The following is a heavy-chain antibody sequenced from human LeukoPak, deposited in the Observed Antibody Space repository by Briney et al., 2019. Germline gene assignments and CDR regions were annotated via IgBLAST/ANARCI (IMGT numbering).Heavy chain of an antibody. CDR1: GFTFSSYT. Sequence: GGSLRLSCAASGFTFSSYTMNWVRQAPGKGLEWISCISSSSSTIYYSDSVKGRFTISRDNAKNSLYLQMESLRDEDTAVYYCARARASDYWGQGTLVTVSS. V-gene: IGHV3-48*02. CDR3: ARARASDY. J-gene: IGHJ4*02. CDR2: ISSSSSTI.